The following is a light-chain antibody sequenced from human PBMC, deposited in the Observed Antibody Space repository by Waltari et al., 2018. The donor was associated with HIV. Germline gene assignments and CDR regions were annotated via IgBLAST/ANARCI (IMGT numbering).Light chain of an antibody. V-gene: IGLV2-23*02. Sequence: QSALTQPASSSGSPGPSITISCPGTRSDVGSYNLFSWYQQHPGKAPKLMIYEVSKRPAGVSNRVSGSKSGNTASLTISGLQAEDEADYYCCSYAGSSTWVFGGGTKLTVL. CDR3: CSYAGSSTWV. CDR2: EVS. CDR1: RSDVGSYNL. J-gene: IGLJ3*02.